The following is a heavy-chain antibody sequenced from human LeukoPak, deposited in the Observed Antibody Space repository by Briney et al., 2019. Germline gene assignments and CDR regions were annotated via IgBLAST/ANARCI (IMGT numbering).Heavy chain of an antibody. CDR1: GGSIRSSSYY. V-gene: IGHV4-39*07. J-gene: IGHJ5*02. CDR3: ARDYYGSGPPGFDP. D-gene: IGHD3-10*01. Sequence: SETLSLTCTVSGGSIRSSSYYWGWIRQPPGKGLEWIGSIYYSGSTYYNPSPKSRVTISVDTSKNQFSLKLSSVTAADTAVYYCARDYYGSGPPGFDPWGQGTLVTVSS. CDR2: IYYSGST.